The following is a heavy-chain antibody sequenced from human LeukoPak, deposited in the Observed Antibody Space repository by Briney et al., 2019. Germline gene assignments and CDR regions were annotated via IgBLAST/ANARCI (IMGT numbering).Heavy chain of an antibody. CDR1: GGSISSGSYY. J-gene: IGHJ6*03. CDR2: IYTSGST. CDR3: ARDGGYDYIRYYYYYMDV. V-gene: IGHV4-61*02. Sequence: PSETLSLTCTVSGGSISSGSYYWSWIRQPAGKGLEWIGRIYTSGSTNYNPSLKSRVTISVDTSKNQFSLKLSSVTAADTAVYYCARDGGYDYIRYYYYYMDVWGKGTTVTISS. D-gene: IGHD5-12*01.